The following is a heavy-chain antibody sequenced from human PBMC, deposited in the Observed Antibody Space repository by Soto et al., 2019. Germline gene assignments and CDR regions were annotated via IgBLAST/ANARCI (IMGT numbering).Heavy chain of an antibody. V-gene: IGHV3-15*01. Sequence: EVQLVESGGGLVKPGGSLRLSCAASGFTFSNAWMSWVRQAPGKGLEWVGRIKSKTDGGTTDYAAPVKGRFTISRDDSKNTLYLQMNSLKTEDTAVYYCTTDNLSVWFGGQSTFDYWGQGTLVTVSS. D-gene: IGHD3-10*01. CDR1: GFTFSNAW. CDR2: IKSKTDGGTT. J-gene: IGHJ4*02. CDR3: TTDNLSVWFGGQSTFDY.